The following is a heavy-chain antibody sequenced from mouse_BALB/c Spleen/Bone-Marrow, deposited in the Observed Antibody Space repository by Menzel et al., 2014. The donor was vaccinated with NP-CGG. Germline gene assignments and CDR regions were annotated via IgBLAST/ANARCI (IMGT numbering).Heavy chain of an antibody. V-gene: IGHV1-7*01. J-gene: IGHJ2*01. D-gene: IGHD2-4*01. Sequence: VHLEESGAELAKPGASVKMSCKASGYTFTSYWMHWVKQRPGQGLEWIGYINPSTGYIDYNQNLKDKATLTADKSSSTAYMQPSSLTSEDSAIDYCARGNYDAYFDYGGQGTPLPASS. CDR3: ARGNYDAYFDY. CDR2: INPSTGYI. CDR1: GYTFTSYW.